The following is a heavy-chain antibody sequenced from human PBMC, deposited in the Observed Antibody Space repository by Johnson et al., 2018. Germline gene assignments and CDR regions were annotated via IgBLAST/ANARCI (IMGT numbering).Heavy chain of an antibody. V-gene: IGHV3-30-3*01. CDR2: ISYDGSNK. CDR1: GFTFSSYA. Sequence: QVQLVQSGGGVVQPGRSLRLSCAASGFTFSSYAMHWVRQAPGKGLEWVAVISYDGSNKYYADAVKGRFTISRDNSKNTLNLQMNSLRAEDTAVYYCARAQGRAGTTPPYYYYMDVWGKGTTVTVSS. CDR3: ARAQGRAGTTPPYYYYMDV. J-gene: IGHJ6*03. D-gene: IGHD1-7*01.